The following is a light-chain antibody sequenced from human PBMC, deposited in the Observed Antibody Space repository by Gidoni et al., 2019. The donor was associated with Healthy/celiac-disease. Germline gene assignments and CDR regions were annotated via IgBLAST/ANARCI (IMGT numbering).Light chain of an antibody. CDR1: QSISSW. J-gene: IGKJ2*04. CDR3: QQYNSYSPCS. Sequence: DIQMTQSPSTLSASVGDRVTITGRASQSISSWLAWYQQKPGKAPKLLIYTASSLESGVPSRFSGSGSGTEFTLTISSLQPDDFATYYCQQYNSYSPCSFGQGTKLEIK. V-gene: IGKV1-5*03. CDR2: TAS.